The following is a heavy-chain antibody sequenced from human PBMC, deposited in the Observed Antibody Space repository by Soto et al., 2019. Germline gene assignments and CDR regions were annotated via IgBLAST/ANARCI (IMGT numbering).Heavy chain of an antibody. V-gene: IGHV3-23*01. D-gene: IGHD3-10*01. CDR2: LSASGGTT. J-gene: IGHJ3*02. CDR3: AKDRSSGTPDAFDI. CDR1: GFTFSSYA. Sequence: GGSLRLSCAASGFTFSSYAMTWVRQAPGKGLEWVSVLSASGGTTYYADSVKGRFTISRDNSKNTLYLQMNSLRAEDTAVYYCAKDRSSGTPDAFDIWGQGTVVTVSS.